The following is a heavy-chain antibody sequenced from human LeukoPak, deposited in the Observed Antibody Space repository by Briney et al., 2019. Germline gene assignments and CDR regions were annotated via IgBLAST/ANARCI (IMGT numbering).Heavy chain of an antibody. CDR1: GFTFSSYA. V-gene: IGHV3-30-3*01. CDR3: ATDKGARDF. Sequence: GGSLRLSCAASGFTFSSYAMHWVRQAPGKGLEWVAVISYDGSNKYYADSVKGRFTISRDNSKNTLYLQMNSLRAKDSAVYYCATDKGARDFWGQGTLVTVS. J-gene: IGHJ4*02. D-gene: IGHD4/OR15-4a*01. CDR2: ISYDGSNK.